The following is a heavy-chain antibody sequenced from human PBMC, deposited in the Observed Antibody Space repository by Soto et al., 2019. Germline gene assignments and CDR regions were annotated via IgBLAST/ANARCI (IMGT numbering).Heavy chain of an antibody. Sequence: SETLSLTCAVHGGSFSGYYWDWIRQPPGKGLEWIGEINHGGTSNYNPSLKSRVTISVDRSKNQFSLKLSSVTAADTAVYYCARSPWGELLDDAFDIWGQGTMVTVSS. J-gene: IGHJ3*02. CDR1: GGSFSGYY. D-gene: IGHD3-10*01. V-gene: IGHV4-34*01. CDR2: INHGGTS. CDR3: ARSPWGELLDDAFDI.